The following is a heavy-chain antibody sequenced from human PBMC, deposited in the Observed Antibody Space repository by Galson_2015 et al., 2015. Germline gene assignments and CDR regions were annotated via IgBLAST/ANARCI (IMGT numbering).Heavy chain of an antibody. Sequence: SLKLSCAASGFTFSNYYMGWVRQAPGKGLEWISYISSSGGAEYYADSVKGRFTISRDNAKDSLDLQMNSLRADDPAVYYCARDAYGSGSYQSHWGQGTLVTVSS. D-gene: IGHD3-10*01. CDR1: GFTFSNYY. V-gene: IGHV3-11*01. CDR3: ARDAYGSGSYQSH. J-gene: IGHJ4*02. CDR2: ISSSGGAE.